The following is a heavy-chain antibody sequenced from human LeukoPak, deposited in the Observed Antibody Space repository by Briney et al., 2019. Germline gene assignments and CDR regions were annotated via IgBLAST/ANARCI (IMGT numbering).Heavy chain of an antibody. CDR1: GFTFSSYA. CDR3: AREWPQGTFDF. Sequence: TGGSLRLSCAASGFTFSSYAMNWVRQSPGKGLEWVSIICGSGGSTNYADSVQGRFTISRDNSKNTLYLQMNSLTAEDTAVYYCAREWPQGTFDFWGQGTLVTVSS. J-gene: IGHJ4*02. D-gene: IGHD5-12*01. CDR2: ICGSGGST. V-gene: IGHV3-23*01.